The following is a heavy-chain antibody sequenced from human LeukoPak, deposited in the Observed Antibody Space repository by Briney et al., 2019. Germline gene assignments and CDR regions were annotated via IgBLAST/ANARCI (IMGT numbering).Heavy chain of an antibody. CDR1: GGSISSYY. J-gene: IGHJ5*02. Sequence: SETLSLTCTVSGGSISSYYWSWIRQPPGKGLEWIGYIYYSGSTNYNPSLKSRVTISVDTSKNQFSPKLSSVTAADTAVYYCARLVGSDYYDSWSPKFAPWGQGTLVTVSS. CDR2: IYYSGST. CDR3: ARLVGSDYYDSWSPKFAP. V-gene: IGHV4-59*01. D-gene: IGHD3-22*01.